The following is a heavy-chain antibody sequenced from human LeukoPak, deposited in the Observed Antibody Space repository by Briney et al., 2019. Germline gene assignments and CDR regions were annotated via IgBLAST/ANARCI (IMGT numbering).Heavy chain of an antibody. J-gene: IGHJ4*02. CDR1: GYTFTSYD. CDR3: ARVKRWLQLQPFDY. D-gene: IGHD5-24*01. Sequence: ASVKVSCKASGYTFTSYDINWVRQATGQGLEWMGWMNPNSGNPGYAQKFQGRVTMTRNTSISTAYMELSSLRSEDTAVYYCARVKRWLQLQPFDYWGQGTLVTVSS. CDR2: MNPNSGNP. V-gene: IGHV1-8*01.